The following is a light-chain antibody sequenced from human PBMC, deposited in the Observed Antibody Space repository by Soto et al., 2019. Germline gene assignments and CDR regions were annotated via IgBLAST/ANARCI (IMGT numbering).Light chain of an antibody. CDR3: QQYGSSGT. Sequence: EIVLTQSPGTLSLSPGERATLSCRASQSVSNNYLAWYQQKPGQAPRLLIYGASNRATGNPDRFSGSGSGTDFTLTISRQEPEDFPVYYCQQYGSSGTFGQGTKVEIK. J-gene: IGKJ1*01. CDR1: QSVSNNY. V-gene: IGKV3-20*01. CDR2: GAS.